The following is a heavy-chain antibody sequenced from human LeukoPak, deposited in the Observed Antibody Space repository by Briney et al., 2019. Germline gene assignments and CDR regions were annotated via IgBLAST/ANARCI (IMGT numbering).Heavy chain of an antibody. CDR2: IYYSGST. D-gene: IGHD6-13*01. Sequence: SETLSLTCTVSGGSISSYYWSWIRQPPGKGLEWIGYIYYSGSTNYNPSLKSRVTISVDTSKNQFSLKLSSVTAADTAVYYCARRPEIAAAGQIGFPSFDYWGQGTLVTVSS. J-gene: IGHJ4*02. CDR1: GGSISSYY. V-gene: IGHV4-59*08. CDR3: ARRPEIAAAGQIGFPSFDY.